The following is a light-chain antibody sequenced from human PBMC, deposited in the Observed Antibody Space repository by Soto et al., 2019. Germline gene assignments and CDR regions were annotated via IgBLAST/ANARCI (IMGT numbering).Light chain of an antibody. Sequence: QSALTQPRSVSGSPGQSVTVSCTGTSSDVGGYNYVSWSQQHPGKAPKLIIFDVNQRPSGVPDRFSGSKSGNTASLTISGLQAEDEADYYCCSYAGNYTRVFGGGTKLTVL. CDR3: CSYAGNYTRV. J-gene: IGLJ3*02. CDR1: SSDVGGYNY. CDR2: DVN. V-gene: IGLV2-11*01.